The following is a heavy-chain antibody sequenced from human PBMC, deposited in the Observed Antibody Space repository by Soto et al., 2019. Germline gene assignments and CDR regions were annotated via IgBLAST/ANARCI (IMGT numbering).Heavy chain of an antibody. V-gene: IGHV3-30*18. D-gene: IGHD2-15*01. J-gene: IGHJ4*02. Sequence: VQVVESGGGLVQPGGSLRLSCAASGFTFRSYGMHWVRQVPGKGLEWVSVISSDGNDYHHADSVKGRFTISRDNSKNTLFLQMNSLGADDTAVYYCAKERDPGPATYYFDSWGQGTLVTVST. CDR1: GFTFRSYG. CDR3: AKERDPGPATYYFDS. CDR2: ISSDGNDY.